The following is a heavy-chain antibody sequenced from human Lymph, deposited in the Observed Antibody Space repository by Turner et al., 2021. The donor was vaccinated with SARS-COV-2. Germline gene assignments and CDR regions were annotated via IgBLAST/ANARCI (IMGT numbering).Heavy chain of an antibody. J-gene: IGHJ3*02. CDR1: GASISTTYW. V-gene: IGHV4-4*02. CDR3: AAGFDI. Sequence: QLQESGPGLVKPSGTLSLTCAVSGASISTTYWWTWVRQSPGKGLEWIGEIYHSGGTNYNPTLQSRVTISVDKSRIQFSLRLSSVTAADTAVYYCAAGFDIWGQGTRVIISS. CDR2: IYHSGGT.